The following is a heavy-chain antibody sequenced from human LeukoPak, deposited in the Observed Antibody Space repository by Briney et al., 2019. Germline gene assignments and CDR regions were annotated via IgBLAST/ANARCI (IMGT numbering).Heavy chain of an antibody. J-gene: IGHJ5*02. D-gene: IGHD1-26*01. CDR1: GFTFSSYA. V-gene: IGHV3-30-3*01. CDR3: ARRSSGSYYGSGKGGNWFDP. CDR2: ISYDGSNK. Sequence: GGSLRLSCAASGFTFSSYAMHWVRQAPGKGLEWVAVISYDGSNKYYADSVKGRFTISRDNSKNTLYLQMNSLRAEDTAVYYCARRSSGSYYGSGKGGNWFDPWGQGTLVTVSS.